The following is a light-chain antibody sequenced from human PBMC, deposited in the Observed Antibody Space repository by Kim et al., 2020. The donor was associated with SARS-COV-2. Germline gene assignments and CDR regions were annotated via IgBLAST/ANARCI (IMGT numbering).Light chain of an antibody. CDR2: WAS. J-gene: IGKJ4*01. CDR1: QSVLYSSNNKNY. Sequence: RATINCKSSQSVLYSSNNKNYLAWYQQKPGQPPKLLIYWASTRESGVPDRFSGSGSGTDFTLTISSLQAEDVAVYYCQQYYSTPLNFGGGTKVEI. CDR3: QQYYSTPLN. V-gene: IGKV4-1*01.